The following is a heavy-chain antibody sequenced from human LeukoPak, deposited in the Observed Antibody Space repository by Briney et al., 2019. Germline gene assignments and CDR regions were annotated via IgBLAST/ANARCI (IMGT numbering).Heavy chain of an antibody. J-gene: IGHJ5*02. CDR2: IYYSGST. D-gene: IGHD6-6*01. CDR1: GETVSSGGYY. CDR3: ARGGIAARLMYGFQNWFDP. Sequence: SQTLSLTCTVSGETVSSGGYYWSWIRQHPGKGLEWIGNIYYSGSTYYSPTLRSRVTISIDTSKNQFSLKMTSVTAADMAVYFCARGGIAARLMYGFQNWFDPWGQGTLVTVSS. V-gene: IGHV4-31*03.